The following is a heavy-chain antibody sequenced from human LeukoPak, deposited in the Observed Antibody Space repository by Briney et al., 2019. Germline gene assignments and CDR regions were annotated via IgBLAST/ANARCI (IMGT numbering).Heavy chain of an antibody. CDR2: IYTSGST. V-gene: IGHV4-61*02. J-gene: IGHJ4*02. CDR3: ARDSAGTSENFDY. CDR1: GGSISSGSYY. D-gene: IGHD6-19*01. Sequence: SQTLFLTCTVSGGSISSGSYYWSWIRQPAGKGLEWIGRIYTSGSTNYNPSLKSRVTISVDTSKNQFSLKLSSVTAADTAVYYCARDSAGTSENFDYWGQGTLVTVSS.